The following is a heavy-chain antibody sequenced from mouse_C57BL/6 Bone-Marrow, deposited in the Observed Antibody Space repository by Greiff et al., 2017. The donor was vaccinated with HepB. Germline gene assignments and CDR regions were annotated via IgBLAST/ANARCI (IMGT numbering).Heavy chain of an antibody. J-gene: IGHJ1*03. D-gene: IGHD2-4*01. CDR3: TFYDYDGYFDV. Sequence: EVKLQESGAELVRPGASVKLSCTASGFNIKDDYMHWVKQRPEQGLEWIGWIDPENGDTEYASKFQGQATITADTSSNTAYLQLSSLTSEDTAVYYCTFYDYDGYFDVWGTGTTVTVSS. CDR1: GFNIKDDY. V-gene: IGHV14-4*01. CDR2: IDPENGDT.